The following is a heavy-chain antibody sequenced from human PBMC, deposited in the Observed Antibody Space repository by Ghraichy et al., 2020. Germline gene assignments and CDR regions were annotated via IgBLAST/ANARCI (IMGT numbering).Heavy chain of an antibody. J-gene: IGHJ4*02. D-gene: IGHD3-10*01. V-gene: IGHV3-21*01. Sequence: GGSLRLSCAASGFSFSNYGMNWVRQAPGKGLEWVSSISSYLFYADSVKGRFTISRDNTKNSLYLQMNDLRAEDTAIYYCAKEGNYYTSGTYYNFFENWGQGTLVTVSS. CDR2: ISSYL. CDR1: GFSFSNYG. CDR3: AKEGNYYTSGTYYNFFEN.